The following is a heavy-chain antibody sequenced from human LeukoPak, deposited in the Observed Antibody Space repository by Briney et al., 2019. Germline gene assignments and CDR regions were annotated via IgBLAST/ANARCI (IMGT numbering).Heavy chain of an antibody. CDR1: GYSFTSYW. J-gene: IGHJ4*02. Sequence: GESLKISCKGSGYSFTSYWIGWVRQMPGKGPEWMGIIYPGDSDTRYSPSFQGQVTISADKSISTAYLQWSSLKASDTAMYYCARLATYYVWGSYRYTSGDPNKYFDYWGQGTLVTVSS. V-gene: IGHV5-51*01. CDR2: IYPGDSDT. CDR3: ARLATYYVWGSYRYTSGDPNKYFDY. D-gene: IGHD3-16*02.